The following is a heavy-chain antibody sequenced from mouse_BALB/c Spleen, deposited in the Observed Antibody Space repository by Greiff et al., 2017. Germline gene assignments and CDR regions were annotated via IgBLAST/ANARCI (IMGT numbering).Heavy chain of an antibody. CDR1: GYTFTDYN. J-gene: IGHJ4*01. CDR3: ARRLRSSYYYAMDY. D-gene: IGHD1-1*01. Sequence: VQLKQSGPELVKPGASVKISCKASGYTFTDYNMHWVKQSHGKSLEWIGYIYPYNGGTGYNQKFKSKATLTVDNSSSTAYMELRSLTSEDSAVYYCARRLRSSYYYAMDYWGQGTSVTVSS. CDR2: IYPYNGGT. V-gene: IGHV1S29*02.